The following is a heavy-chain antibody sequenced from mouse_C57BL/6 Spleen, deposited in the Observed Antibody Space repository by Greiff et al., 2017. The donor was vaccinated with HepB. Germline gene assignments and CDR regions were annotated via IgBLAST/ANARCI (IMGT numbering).Heavy chain of an antibody. CDR1: GYTFTSYW. D-gene: IGHD1-1*01. V-gene: IGHV1-69*01. J-gene: IGHJ2*01. Sequence: VQLQQPGAELVMPGASVKLSCKASGYTFTSYWMHWVKQRPGQGLEWIGEIDPSDSYTNYSQKFKGKSTLTVDKSSSTAYMQLSSLTSEDSAVYYCARGHITTVGYFDYWGQGTTLTVSS. CDR2: IDPSDSYT. CDR3: ARGHITTVGYFDY.